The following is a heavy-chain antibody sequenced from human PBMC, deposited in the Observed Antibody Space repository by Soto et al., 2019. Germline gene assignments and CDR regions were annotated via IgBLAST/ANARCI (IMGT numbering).Heavy chain of an antibody. Sequence: QLQLQESGPGLVKPSETLSLTCTVSGGSISSSSYYWGWIRPPPGQGLGWIGTIYYSVSTYYNPSLQSRVTIAVDTSKNPFSLKRSSVTAADTAVYYCARLYGSSLFDYGGQGTLVTGSS. CDR3: ARLYGSSLFDY. V-gene: IGHV4-39*01. D-gene: IGHD6-6*01. CDR1: GGSISSSSYY. J-gene: IGHJ4*02. CDR2: IYYSVST.